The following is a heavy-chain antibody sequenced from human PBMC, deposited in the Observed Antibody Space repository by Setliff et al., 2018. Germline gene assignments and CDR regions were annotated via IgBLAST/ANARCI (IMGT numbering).Heavy chain of an antibody. J-gene: IGHJ4*02. D-gene: IGHD3-3*01. CDR2: ISYDGSNQ. CDR3: ARERHLLSTVVIFGLFDF. CDR1: GYTFTTCA. Sequence: SCKASGYTFTTCAISWMRQAPGQGLEWVAVISYDGSNQYYADSVKGRFTVSRDNSKNTLSLQMYSLRTEDTALYYCARERHLLSTVVIFGLFDFWGQGALVTVSS. V-gene: IGHV3-30*16.